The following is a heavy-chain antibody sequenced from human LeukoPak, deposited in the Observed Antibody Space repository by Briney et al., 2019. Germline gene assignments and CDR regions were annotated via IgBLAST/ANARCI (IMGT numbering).Heavy chain of an antibody. CDR2: ITSSSSYT. CDR3: VPDLAWFHYAY. J-gene: IGHJ4*02. CDR1: GITFSNYN. V-gene: IGHV3-21*04. Sequence: GGSLRLSCAAPGITFSNYNMNWVRQAPGKGLEWISSITSSSSYTFYADSVKGRFTISRDNAKNSLYLQMNSLRVEDTAVYYCVPDLAWFHYAYWGQGTLVTVSS. D-gene: IGHD3-9*01.